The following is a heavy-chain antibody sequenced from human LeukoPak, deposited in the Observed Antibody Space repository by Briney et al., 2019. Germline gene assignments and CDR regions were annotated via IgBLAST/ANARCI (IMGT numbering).Heavy chain of an antibody. CDR3: AKDMMAGSYSFDY. D-gene: IGHD6-19*01. CDR1: GFTFSSYG. J-gene: IGHJ4*02. CDR2: IRFDGSNK. Sequence: GGSLRLSCAASGFTFSSYGMHWVRQAPGKGLEWVTFIRFDGSNKYYADSVKGRFTVSRDNSKITLYLQMNSLRAEDTAVYYCAKDMMAGSYSFDYWGQGTLVTVSS. V-gene: IGHV3-30*02.